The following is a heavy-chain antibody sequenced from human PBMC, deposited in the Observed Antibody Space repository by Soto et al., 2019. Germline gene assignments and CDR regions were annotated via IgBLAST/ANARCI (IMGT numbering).Heavy chain of an antibody. V-gene: IGHV4-31*03. CDR3: ETDVSDNGYSYWVDP. CDR2: IKYSGTT. J-gene: IGHJ5*02. D-gene: IGHD3-22*01. CDR1: GASVGSGGYY. Sequence: SETLSLTCTVSGASVGSGGYYWSWIRQVPGKGLEWIGYIKYSGTTHYSPSLKSRVNISFDKSKNQVFLNLRFVTGADTAVYFSETDVSDNGYSYWVDPWGQGILVTVSS.